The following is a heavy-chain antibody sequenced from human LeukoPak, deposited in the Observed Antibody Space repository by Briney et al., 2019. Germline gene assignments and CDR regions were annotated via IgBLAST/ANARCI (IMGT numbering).Heavy chain of an antibody. CDR3: ARYPVAGPNGILTY. J-gene: IGHJ4*02. V-gene: IGHV3-21*01. Sequence: GGSLRLSCAASGFTFSSYSMNWVRQAPGKGLEWVSSISSSSSYIYYADSVKGRFTISRDNAKNSLYLQMNSLRAEDTAVYYCARYPVAGPNGILTYWGQGTLVTVSS. D-gene: IGHD6-19*01. CDR2: ISSSSSYI. CDR1: GFTFSSYS.